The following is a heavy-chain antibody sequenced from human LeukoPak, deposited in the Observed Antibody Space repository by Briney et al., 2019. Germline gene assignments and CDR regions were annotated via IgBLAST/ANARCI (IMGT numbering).Heavy chain of an antibody. J-gene: IGHJ4*02. Sequence: PSETLSLTCTVSGGSISSGDYYWSWIRQPPGKGLEWIGEVHLSGASNYNPSLKSRVSMSIDKSRNQLSLELTSVTAADTAIYYCARESGAFSPFGFWGQGTLVTVSS. D-gene: IGHD1-26*01. CDR1: GGSISSGDYY. CDR3: ARESGAFSPFGF. V-gene: IGHV4-30-4*01. CDR2: VHLSGAS.